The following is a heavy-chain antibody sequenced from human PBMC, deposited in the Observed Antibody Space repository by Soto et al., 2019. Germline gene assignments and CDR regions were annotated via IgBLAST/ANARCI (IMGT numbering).Heavy chain of an antibody. CDR2: IRSKANSYAT. CDR3: TSSGSGSSPS. CDR1: GFTFSGSA. V-gene: IGHV3-73*02. D-gene: IGHD1-26*01. Sequence: EVQLVESGGGLVQPGGSLKLSCAASGFTFSGSAMHWVRQASGKGLEWVGRIRSKANSYATAYAASVKGRFTISRDDSKNTAYLQMNSLKTEDTAVYYCTSSGSGSSPSWGQGTLVTVSS. J-gene: IGHJ5*02.